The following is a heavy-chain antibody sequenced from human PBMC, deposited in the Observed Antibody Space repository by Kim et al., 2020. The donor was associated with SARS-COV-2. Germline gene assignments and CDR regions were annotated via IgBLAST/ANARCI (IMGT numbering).Heavy chain of an antibody. CDR3: ATIAAAGSLYYYYGMDV. J-gene: IGHJ6*02. V-gene: IGHV3-48*02. CDR2: ISTSSSTI. Sequence: GGSLRLSCAASGFTFSSYSMNWVRQAPGKGLEWVSYISTSSSTIYYADSVKGRFTISRDNAKNSLYLQMNSLRDEDTAVYYCATIAAAGSLYYYYGMDVWGQGTTVPVSS. D-gene: IGHD6-13*01. CDR1: GFTFSSYS.